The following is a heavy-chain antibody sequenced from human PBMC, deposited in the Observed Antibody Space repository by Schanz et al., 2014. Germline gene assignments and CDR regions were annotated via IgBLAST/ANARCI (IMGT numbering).Heavy chain of an antibody. J-gene: IGHJ2*01. V-gene: IGHV3-7*05. CDR3: AKDAPYPFDL. CDR1: GFTFSSYS. CDR2: IKEDGSVK. Sequence: EVQLVESGGGLVQPGGSLRLSCTASGFTFSSYSMNWVRQAPGKGLEWVANIKEDGSVKDYVDSVKGRFTISRDNAKNSLYLQMTSLRAEDTAIYYCAKDAPYPFDLWGRGTLITVSS.